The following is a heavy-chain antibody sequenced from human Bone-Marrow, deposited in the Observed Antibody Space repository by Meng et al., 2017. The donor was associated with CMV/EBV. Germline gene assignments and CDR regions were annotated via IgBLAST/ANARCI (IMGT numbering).Heavy chain of an antibody. D-gene: IGHD2-2*01. V-gene: IGHV4-34*01. Sequence: SETLSLTCAVYGGSFSGYYWSWIRQPPGKGLERIGEINHSGSTNYNPSLKSRVTISVDTSKNQFSLKLSSVTAADTAVYYCARASRYCSSTSCYRYYFDYWGQGTLVTVSS. CDR2: INHSGST. CDR1: GGSFSGYY. J-gene: IGHJ4*02. CDR3: ARASRYCSSTSCYRYYFDY.